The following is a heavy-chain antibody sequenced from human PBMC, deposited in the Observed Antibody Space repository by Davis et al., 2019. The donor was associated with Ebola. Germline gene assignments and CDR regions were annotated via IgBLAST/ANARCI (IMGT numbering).Heavy chain of an antibody. CDR3: ARDGRYELFDY. CDR1: GFTFSSYS. V-gene: IGHV3-21*01. Sequence: GGSLRLSCAASGFTFSSYSMNWVRQAPGKGLEWVSSISSSSSYIYYADSVKGRFTISRGNAENSLYLQMNSLTDEDTAVYYCARDGRYELFDYWGQGTLVSVSS. J-gene: IGHJ4*02. CDR2: ISSSSSYI. D-gene: IGHD1-26*01.